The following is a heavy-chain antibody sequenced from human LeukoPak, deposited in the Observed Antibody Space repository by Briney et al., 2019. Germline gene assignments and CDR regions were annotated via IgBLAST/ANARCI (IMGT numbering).Heavy chain of an antibody. CDR1: GGSISTYY. CDR2: IYYSGST. Sequence: PSETLSLTCTVSGGSISTYYWTWIRQPPGKGLEWIGYIYYSGSTNYNPSLKSRVTTSVDTSKNQFSLKLTSVTAADTAVCYCARGAVAGYLNAPLGYWGQGTLVTVSS. V-gene: IGHV4-59*01. D-gene: IGHD6-13*01. CDR3: ARGAVAGYLNAPLGY. J-gene: IGHJ4*02.